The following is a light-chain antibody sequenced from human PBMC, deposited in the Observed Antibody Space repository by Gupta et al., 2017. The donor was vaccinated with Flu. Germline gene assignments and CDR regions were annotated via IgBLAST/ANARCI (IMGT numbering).Light chain of an antibody. Sequence: VSVPCSGGSSSIGSATVDWYQQVPGMAPRLLIFANNQRPAGVPGRFSGSKSGTSASLAISGLQPEDEGDYYCATGIDALSGPVFGGGTKL. CDR1: SSSIGSAT. CDR2: ANN. V-gene: IGLV1-44*01. CDR3: ATGIDALSGPV. J-gene: IGLJ2*01.